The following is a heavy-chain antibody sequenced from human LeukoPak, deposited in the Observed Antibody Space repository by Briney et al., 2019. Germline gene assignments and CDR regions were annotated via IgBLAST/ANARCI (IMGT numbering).Heavy chain of an antibody. Sequence: GGSLRLSCAASGFTFSRYAMSWVRQAPGKGLEWVSAISGSGGSTNYADSVKGRFTISRDNSKNTLYLQMNSLRAEDTAVYYCAKDRLGGYPLFDYWGQGTLVTVSS. CDR1: GFTFSRYA. V-gene: IGHV3-23*01. CDR2: ISGSGGST. CDR3: AKDRLGGYPLFDY. J-gene: IGHJ4*02. D-gene: IGHD3-10*01.